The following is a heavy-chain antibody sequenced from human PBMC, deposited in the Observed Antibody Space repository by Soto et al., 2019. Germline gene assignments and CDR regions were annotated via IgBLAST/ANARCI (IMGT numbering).Heavy chain of an antibody. J-gene: IGHJ6*02. V-gene: IGHV3-48*03. CDR1: GFTFSSYE. CDR2: ISSSGSTI. Sequence: GGSLRLSCAASGFTFSSYEMNWVRQAPGKGLEWVSYISSSGSTIYYADSVKGRFTISRDNAKNSLYLQMNRLRAEDTAVYYCARDHKGGYYYYGMDVWGQGTTVTVSS. CDR3: ARDHKGGYYYYGMDV.